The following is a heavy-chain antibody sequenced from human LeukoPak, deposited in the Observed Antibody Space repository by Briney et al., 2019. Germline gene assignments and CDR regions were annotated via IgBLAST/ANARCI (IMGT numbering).Heavy chain of an antibody. CDR3: ARGVWPRFSINYYFDY. V-gene: IGHV4-61*01. D-gene: IGHD2-8*01. Sequence: SETLSLTCTVSGGSVSSGSYYWSWIRQPPGKGLEWIGYIYYSGSTNYNPSLKSRVTISVDTSKNQFSLKLSSVTAADTAVYYCARGVWPRFSINYYFDYWGQGTLVTVSS. CDR2: IYYSGST. J-gene: IGHJ4*02. CDR1: GGSVSSGSYY.